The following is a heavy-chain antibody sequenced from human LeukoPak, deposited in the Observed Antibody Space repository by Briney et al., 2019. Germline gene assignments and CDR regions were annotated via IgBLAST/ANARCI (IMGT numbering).Heavy chain of an antibody. CDR1: GGSISSYY. CDR2: IYTSGST. V-gene: IGHV4-4*07. J-gene: IGHJ6*03. CDR3: ARVHKDDFWSGYYARMGYYYYYYMDV. Sequence: PSETLSLTCTVSGGSISSYYWSWIRQPAGKGLEWIGRIYTSGSTNYNPSLKSRVTMSVDTSKNQFSLKLSSVTAADTAVYYCARVHKDDFWSGYYARMGYYYYYYMDVWGKGTTVTVSS. D-gene: IGHD3-3*01.